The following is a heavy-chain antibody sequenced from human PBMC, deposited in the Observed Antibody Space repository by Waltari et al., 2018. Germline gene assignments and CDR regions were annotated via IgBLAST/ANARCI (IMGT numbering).Heavy chain of an antibody. J-gene: IGHJ2*01. V-gene: IGHV1-2*06. CDR1: GYTFTGYY. Sequence: QVQLVQSGAEVKKPGASVKVSCKASGYTFTGYYMHWVRQAPGQGLEWMGRINPNSGGTNYAQKFQGRVTMTRDTSISTAYMELSRLRSDDTAVYYCTRVVVVAAIRYFDLWGRGTLVTVSS. D-gene: IGHD2-15*01. CDR3: TRVVVVAAIRYFDL. CDR2: INPNSGGT.